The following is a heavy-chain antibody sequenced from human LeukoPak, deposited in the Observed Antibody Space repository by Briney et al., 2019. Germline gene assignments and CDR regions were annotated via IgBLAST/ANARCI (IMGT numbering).Heavy chain of an antibody. V-gene: IGHV3-30*03. D-gene: IGHD4-17*01. J-gene: IGHJ4*02. CDR3: APGGDYTFFDY. CDR1: GFTFSSYG. CDR2: ISHDGSNK. Sequence: PGRSLRLSCAASGFTFSSYGMHWVRQAPGKGLEWVAIISHDGSNKYYADSVKGRFTISRDNSKNTLYLQMNSLRAEDTAVYYCAPGGDYTFFDYWGQGTLVTVSS.